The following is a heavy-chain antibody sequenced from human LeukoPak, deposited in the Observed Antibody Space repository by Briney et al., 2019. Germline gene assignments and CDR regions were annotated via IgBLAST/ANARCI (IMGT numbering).Heavy chain of an antibody. Sequence: PGGSLRLSCAASGFTFSSYSMNWVRQAPGKGLEWVSYISSSSSTIYYADSVKGRFTISRDNAKNSLYLQMNSLRAEDTAVYYCASELAHCVGDCLKNWGQGTLVTVSS. CDR1: GFTFSSYS. CDR2: ISSSSSTI. D-gene: IGHD2-21*02. V-gene: IGHV3-48*01. J-gene: IGHJ4*02. CDR3: ASELAHCVGDCLKN.